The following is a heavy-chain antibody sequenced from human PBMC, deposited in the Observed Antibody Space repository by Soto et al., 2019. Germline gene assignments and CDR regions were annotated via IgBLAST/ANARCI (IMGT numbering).Heavy chain of an antibody. V-gene: IGHV3-43*01. D-gene: IGHD3-9*01. CDR1: GFTFDAYT. Sequence: LRLSCAASGFTFDAYTMHWVRQAPGKGLEWVSLISWDGGITYYGDSVKGRFTVSRDNSDNSLYLQMTSLRSDDTAFYYCAKDSYDILTGQKRYFDSWGQGTLVTVSS. J-gene: IGHJ4*02. CDR2: ISWDGGIT. CDR3: AKDSYDILTGQKRYFDS.